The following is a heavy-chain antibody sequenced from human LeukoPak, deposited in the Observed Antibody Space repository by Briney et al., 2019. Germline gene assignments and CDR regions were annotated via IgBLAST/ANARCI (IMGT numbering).Heavy chain of an antibody. CDR2: IYPGDSDT. D-gene: IGHD2-2*02. CDR1: GNSFTSYW. CDR3: ARPWVDCSSTSCYKRVESYFDY. J-gene: IGHJ4*02. V-gene: IGHV5-51*01. Sequence: GESLKISCKGSGNSFTSYWIGWVRQIPGKGLEWMGIIYPGDSDTEYSPSFQGQVTISADKSISTAYLQWSSLKASDTAMYYCARPWVDCSSTSCYKRVESYFDYWGQGTLVTVSS.